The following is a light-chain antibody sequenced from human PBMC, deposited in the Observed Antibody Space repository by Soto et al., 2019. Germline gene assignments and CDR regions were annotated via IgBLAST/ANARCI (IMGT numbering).Light chain of an antibody. CDR3: QVWDSSTWV. J-gene: IGLJ3*02. Sequence: SYELTRPLSVSVALGQTARITCGGNNIGGKNVHWYQQKPGQAPVLVIYRDSNRPSGIPERFSGSNSGNTATLTISRAQARDEAHYSCQVWDSSTWVFGGGTKVTVL. V-gene: IGLV3-9*01. CDR2: RDS. CDR1: NIGGKN.